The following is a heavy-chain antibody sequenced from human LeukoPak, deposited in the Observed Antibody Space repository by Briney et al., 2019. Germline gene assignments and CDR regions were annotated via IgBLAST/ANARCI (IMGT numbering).Heavy chain of an antibody. Sequence: SETLSLTCTVSGGSISSSSYYWSWIRQPPGKGLEWIGYFYYSGSTNYNPSLKSRVTISVDTSKNQFSLKLSSVTAADTAVYYCARDNHIGGAFDIWGQGTMVTVSS. V-gene: IGHV4-61*01. J-gene: IGHJ3*02. CDR2: FYYSGST. CDR1: GGSISSSSYY. CDR3: ARDNHIGGAFDI. D-gene: IGHD2-21*01.